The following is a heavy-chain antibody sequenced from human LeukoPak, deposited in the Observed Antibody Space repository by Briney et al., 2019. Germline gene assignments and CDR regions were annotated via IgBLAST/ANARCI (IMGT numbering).Heavy chain of an antibody. CDR3: ARDRHDYGGNGGAFDI. J-gene: IGHJ3*02. CDR2: ISSNGGST. V-gene: IGHV3-64*01. Sequence: GGSLRLSCAASRFTFSSYAMHWVRQAPGKGLEYVSAISSNGGSTYYANSVKGRFTISRDNSKNTLYLQMGSLRAEDMAVYYCARDRHDYGGNGGAFDIWGQGTMVTVSS. CDR1: RFTFSSYA. D-gene: IGHD4-23*01.